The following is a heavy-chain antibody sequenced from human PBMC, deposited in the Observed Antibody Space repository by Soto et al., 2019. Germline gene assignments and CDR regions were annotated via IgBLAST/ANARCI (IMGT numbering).Heavy chain of an antibody. D-gene: IGHD3-3*01. CDR2: IYYSGST. CDR3: AXGLLRFLEGGRWESFDY. J-gene: IGHJ4*02. CDR1: GGSISSGGYY. V-gene: IGHV4-31*03. Sequence: SETLSLTCTVSGGSISSGGYYWSWIRQHPGKGLEWIGYIYYSGSTYYNPSLKSRVTISVDTSKNQFSLKLSSVTAADTAVYYCAXGLLRFLEGGRWESFDYWGPGTLVTVSS.